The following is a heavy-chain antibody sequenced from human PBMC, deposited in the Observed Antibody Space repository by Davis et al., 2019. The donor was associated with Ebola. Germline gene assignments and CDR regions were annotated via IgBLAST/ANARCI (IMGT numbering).Heavy chain of an antibody. V-gene: IGHV6-1*01. J-gene: IGHJ6*04. CDR3: ARGWLRAGMDV. Sequence: HSQTLSLTCAISGDSVSINSGGWNWIRQSPSRGLEWLGRTYYNYKWYNDYAVSVKSRISINPDTSKNQFSLQLNSVTPEDTALYYCARGWLRAGMDVWGEGTTVTVPS. D-gene: IGHD5-18*01. CDR2: TYYNYKWYN. CDR1: GDSVSINSGG.